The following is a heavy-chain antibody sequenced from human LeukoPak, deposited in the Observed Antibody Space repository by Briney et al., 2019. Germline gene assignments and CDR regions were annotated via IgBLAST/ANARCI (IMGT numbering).Heavy chain of an antibody. CDR3: TRPGLSDSGKYYVDS. J-gene: IGHJ5*01. CDR2: INPDGSAQ. Sequence: GGSLRLSCLASGFIFHESYMTWVRQAPGKGPDWVADINPDGSAQAYSDSVRGRFTISRDNNKNILFLQMNILRVDDTAVYYCTRPGLSDSGKYYVDSWGQGTLVTVSS. CDR1: GFIFHESY. D-gene: IGHD3-10*01. V-gene: IGHV3-7*01.